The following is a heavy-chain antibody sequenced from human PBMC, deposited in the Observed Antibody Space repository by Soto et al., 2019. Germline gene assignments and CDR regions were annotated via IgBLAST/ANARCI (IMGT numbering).Heavy chain of an antibody. V-gene: IGHV1-3*04. CDR3: ARISGNYYGAFDI. Sequence: ASVKVSCKASGYTFSSYGMHWLRQAPGQSLEWMGWINTGNVNTKYSQKYQGRVTITTDTSASTAYMELSSLRSEDMAVYYCARISGNYYGAFDIWGQGTMVTVSS. CDR1: GYTFSSYG. CDR2: INTGNVNT. D-gene: IGHD1-26*01. J-gene: IGHJ3*02.